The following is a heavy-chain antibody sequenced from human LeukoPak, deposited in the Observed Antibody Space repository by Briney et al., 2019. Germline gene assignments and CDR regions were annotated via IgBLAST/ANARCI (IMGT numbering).Heavy chain of an antibody. CDR1: GYTFTSNY. V-gene: IGHV1-18*04. Sequence: GASVKVSCKAFGYTFTSNYMHWVRQAPGQGLEWMGWISAYNGNTNYAQKLQGRVTMTTDTSTSTAYMELRSLRSDDTAVYYCARADYYDSSGYGFHMDVWGKGTTVTVSS. CDR2: ISAYNGNT. J-gene: IGHJ6*03. CDR3: ARADYYDSSGYGFHMDV. D-gene: IGHD3-22*01.